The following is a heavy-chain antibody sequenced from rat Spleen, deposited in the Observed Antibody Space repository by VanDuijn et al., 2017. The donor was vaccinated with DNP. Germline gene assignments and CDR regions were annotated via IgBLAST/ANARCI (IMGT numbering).Heavy chain of an antibody. J-gene: IGHJ2*01. D-gene: IGHD1-11*01. CDR2: IWTGGTT. CDR1: GFSLTTYN. CDR3: VRWNYGGYDY. V-gene: IGHV2-30*01. Sequence: QVQLKESGPDLVQPSQTLSLTCTVSGFSLTTYNVHWVRQPPGKGLGWMGIIWTGGTTNYNSARKSRLSISRDTSRSQVFLKMNSLQTEDISTYYCVRWNYGGYDYWGQGVMVTVSS.